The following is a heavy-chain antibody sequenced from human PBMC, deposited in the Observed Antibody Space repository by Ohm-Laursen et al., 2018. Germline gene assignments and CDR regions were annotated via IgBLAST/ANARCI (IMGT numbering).Heavy chain of an antibody. CDR1: GFTFSSYA. CDR3: ARGYCSGGSCYFDY. J-gene: IGHJ4*02. V-gene: IGHV3-23*01. D-gene: IGHD2-15*01. Sequence: SLRLSCAASGFTFSSYAMSWVRQAPGKGLEWVSAISGSGGSTYYADSVKGRFTISRDNSKNTLYLQINSLRAEDTAVYYCARGYCSGGSCYFDYWGQGTLVTVSS. CDR2: ISGSGGST.